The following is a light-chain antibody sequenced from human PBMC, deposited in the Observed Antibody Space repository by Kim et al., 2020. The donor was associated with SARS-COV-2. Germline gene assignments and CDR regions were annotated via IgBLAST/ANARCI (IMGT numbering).Light chain of an antibody. CDR2: AAS. V-gene: IGKV1-39*01. CDR1: QSSSTY. CDR3: QQSYSTPRT. Sequence: DIQMTQSPSSLSASVGDRVTITCRASQSSSTYLNWYQQKPGKAPKLLIYAASSLQSGVPSRFSGSGSGTDFTLTISSLQPEDFATYYCQQSYSTPRTFGQGTTLEI. J-gene: IGKJ2*01.